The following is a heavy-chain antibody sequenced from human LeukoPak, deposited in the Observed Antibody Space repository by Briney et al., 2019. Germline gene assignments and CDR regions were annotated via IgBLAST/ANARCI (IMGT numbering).Heavy chain of an antibody. CDR2: IYTTGMT. CDR1: GGSINSYW. J-gene: IGHJ4*02. Sequence: SETLSLTCSVSGGSINSYWWSWIRQPAGKGLEFIGRIYTTGMTNYNPSLKSRVSMSVDTSKNEFSLELRSVTAADTAVYFCARAGYTISSYRFDYWGQGALVTVSS. D-gene: IGHD3-16*02. V-gene: IGHV4-4*07. CDR3: ARAGYTISSYRFDY.